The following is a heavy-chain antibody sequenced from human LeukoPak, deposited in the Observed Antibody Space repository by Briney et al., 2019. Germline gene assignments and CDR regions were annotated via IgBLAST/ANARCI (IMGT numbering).Heavy chain of an antibody. J-gene: IGHJ6*02. CDR3: AQDARYSGSYFRLYYYYGMDV. CDR2: ISAYNGNT. CDR1: GYTFTSYG. V-gene: IGHV1-18*01. Sequence: ASVKVSCKASGYTFTSYGISWVRQAPGQGLEWMGWISAYNGNTNYAQKLQGRVTMTTDTSTSTAYMELRSLRSDDTAVYYCAQDARYSGSYFRLYYYYGMDVWGQGTTVTVSS. D-gene: IGHD1-26*01.